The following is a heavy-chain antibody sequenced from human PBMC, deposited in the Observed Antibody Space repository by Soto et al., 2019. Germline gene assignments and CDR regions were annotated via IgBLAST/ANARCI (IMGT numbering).Heavy chain of an antibody. CDR3: ARRAWENSDSFDI. V-gene: IGHV1-18*04. D-gene: IGHD1-26*01. Sequence: QVQLVQSGVEVKKPGASVKVSCKASGYGFSSYGIAWVRQAPGQGLEWMGWISSYNRNTRYAQRLQGRVSMTTDSSTSTAYMELRSLRSDDTAVYYCARRAWENSDSFDILGQGTMVTVSS. CDR2: ISSYNRNT. CDR1: GYGFSSYG. J-gene: IGHJ3*02.